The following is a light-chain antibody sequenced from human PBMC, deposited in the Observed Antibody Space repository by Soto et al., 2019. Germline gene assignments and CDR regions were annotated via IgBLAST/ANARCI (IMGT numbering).Light chain of an antibody. CDR3: QQYKSYPIT. V-gene: IGKV1-5*03. Sequence: DIQMTQSPSTLSGSVGDRVTITCRASQTISSWLAWYQQKPGKAPKLLIYKACTLKSGVPSRFSGSGSGTEFTLTISSLQPDDFATYYCQQYKSYPITFGQGTRLEI. J-gene: IGKJ5*01. CDR1: QTISSW. CDR2: KAC.